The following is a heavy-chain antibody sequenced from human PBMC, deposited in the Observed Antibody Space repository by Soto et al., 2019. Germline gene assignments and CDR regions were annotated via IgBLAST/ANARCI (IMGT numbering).Heavy chain of an antibody. CDR1: GGSISSYY. D-gene: IGHD5-18*01. CDR3: ARTRARGYSYGPDYYYYYGMDV. Sequence: SETLSLTCTVSGGSISSYYWSWIRQPPGKGLEWIGYIYYSGSTNYNPSLKSRVTISVDTSKNQFSLKLSSVTAADTAVYYCARTRARGYSYGPDYYYYYGMDVWGQGTTVTVS. CDR2: IYYSGST. J-gene: IGHJ6*02. V-gene: IGHV4-59*01.